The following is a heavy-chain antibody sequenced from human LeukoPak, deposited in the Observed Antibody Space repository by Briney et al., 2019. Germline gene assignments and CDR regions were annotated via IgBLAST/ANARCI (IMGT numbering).Heavy chain of an antibody. CDR2: IIPIFGTA. Sequence: SVKVSCKASGGTFSSYAISWVRQAPGQGLEWMGGIIPIFGTANYAQKFQGRVTITADESTSTAYMELSSLRSDDTAVYYCARTDPNYYYMDVWGKGTTVTVSS. J-gene: IGHJ6*03. V-gene: IGHV1-69*01. CDR3: ARTDPNYYYMDV. CDR1: GGTFSSYA.